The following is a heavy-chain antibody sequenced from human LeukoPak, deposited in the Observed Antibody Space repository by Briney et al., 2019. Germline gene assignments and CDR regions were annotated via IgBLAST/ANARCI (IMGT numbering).Heavy chain of an antibody. J-gene: IGHJ3*01. CDR3: VRAVRMSGDAFDF. CDR1: GFTFGTYP. V-gene: IGHV3-49*04. D-gene: IGHD2/OR15-2a*01. Sequence: GGSLRLSCTGSGFTFGTYPMSWVRQAPGKGLQLVAYIRTQAYGGTTEYAASVTDRFTMSRDDSRSIAYLQMNSLKTEDTAIYYCVRAVRMSGDAFDFWGQGTMVTASS. CDR2: IRTQAYGGTT.